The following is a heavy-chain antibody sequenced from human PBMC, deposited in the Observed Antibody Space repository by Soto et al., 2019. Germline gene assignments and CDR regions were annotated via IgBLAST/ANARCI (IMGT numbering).Heavy chain of an antibody. V-gene: IGHV5-10-1*01. Sequence: GESLKISCMGSGYKVSTWHNFTSYWINWVRQMPGKGLEWMGRIDPSDSYTNYSPSFQGHVTISADKSISTAYLQWSSLKASDTAMYYFARRDSSSSALDLWGQGTLVIVSA. CDR1: GYKVSTWHNFTSYW. CDR2: IDPSDSYT. CDR3: ARRDSSSSALDL. J-gene: IGHJ5*02. D-gene: IGHD6-13*01.